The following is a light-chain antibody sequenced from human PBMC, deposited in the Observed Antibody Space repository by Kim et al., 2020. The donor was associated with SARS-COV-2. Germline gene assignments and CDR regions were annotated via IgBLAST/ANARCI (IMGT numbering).Light chain of an antibody. CDR1: SSNIGAGCD. CDR2: GTS. Sequence: VTISCTGSSSNIGAGCDVHWYQQLPGTAPKLLIYGTSNRPSGVPDRFSGSKSGTSASLAITGLQAEDEADYYCQSYDSSLSGFYVFGTGTKVTVL. J-gene: IGLJ1*01. V-gene: IGLV1-40*01. CDR3: QSYDSSLSGFYV.